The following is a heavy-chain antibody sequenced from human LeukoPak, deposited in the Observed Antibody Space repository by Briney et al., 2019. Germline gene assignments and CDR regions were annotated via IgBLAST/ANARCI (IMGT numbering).Heavy chain of an antibody. D-gene: IGHD3-10*01. CDR2: ISSSSSYT. Sequence: GGSLRLSCAASGFTFSDYYMSWIRQAPGKGLEWVSYISSSSSYTNYADSVKGRFTISRDNAKNSLYLQMNSLRAEDTAVYYCAREAAYGSGCNNFDYWGQGTLVTVSS. CDR3: AREAAYGSGCNNFDY. J-gene: IGHJ4*02. CDR1: GFTFSDYY. V-gene: IGHV3-11*06.